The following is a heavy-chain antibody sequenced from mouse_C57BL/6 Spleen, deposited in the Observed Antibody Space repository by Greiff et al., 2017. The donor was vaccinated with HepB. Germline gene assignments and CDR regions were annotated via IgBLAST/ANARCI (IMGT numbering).Heavy chain of an antibody. CDR2: IDPSDSYT. CDR3: ARRAGAFLYYFDY. V-gene: IGHV1-59*01. D-gene: IGHD3-3*01. J-gene: IGHJ2*01. CDR1: GYTFTSYW. Sequence: VQLQQPGAELVRPGTSVKLSCKASGYTFTSYWMHWVKQRPGQGLEWIGVIDPSDSYTNYTQKFKGKATLTVDTSSSTAYMQRSSLTSEDSAVYYCARRAGAFLYYFDYWGQGTTLTVSS.